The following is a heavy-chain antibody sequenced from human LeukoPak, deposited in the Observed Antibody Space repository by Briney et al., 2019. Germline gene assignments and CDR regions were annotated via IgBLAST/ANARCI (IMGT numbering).Heavy chain of an antibody. V-gene: IGHV4-39*01. J-gene: IGHJ6*02. CDR1: GGSISSSSYY. CDR3: ARILWLDYYYYGMDV. CDR2: IYYSGST. Sequence: SETLSLTCTVSGGSISSSSYYWGWIRQPPGKGPEWIGSIYYSGSTYYNPSLKSRVTISVDTSKNQFSLKLSSVTAADTAVYYCARILWLDYYYYGMDVWGQGTTVTVSS. D-gene: IGHD3-10*01.